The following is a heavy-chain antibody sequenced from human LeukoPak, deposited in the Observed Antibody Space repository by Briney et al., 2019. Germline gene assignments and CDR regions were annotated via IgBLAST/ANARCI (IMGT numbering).Heavy chain of an antibody. V-gene: IGHV3-7*01. CDR2: IKQDGSEK. J-gene: IGHJ4*02. CDR3: ARDSSAGFDY. D-gene: IGHD6-19*01. Sequence: SGGSLRLSCAASGFTFSSYSMNWVRQAPGKGLEWVANIKQDGSEKYYVDSVKGRFTISRDNAKNSLYLQMNSLRAEDTAVYYCARDSSAGFDYWGQGTLVTVSS. CDR1: GFTFSSYS.